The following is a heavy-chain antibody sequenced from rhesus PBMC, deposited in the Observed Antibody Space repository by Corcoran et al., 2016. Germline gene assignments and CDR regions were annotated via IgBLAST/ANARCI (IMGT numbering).Heavy chain of an antibody. CDR3: VRDYYCGSLWYFDY. J-gene: IGHJ4*01. Sequence: QVQLQESGPAVVKPSETLFLACGVSGGSSSSRDRWSWIRQSPGKGREWIGSIYGSTGRPTYGPALKRRVTISKDTSNTQFYLRLSSVTASDTAIYYCVRDYYCGSLWYFDYWGQGVLVTVSA. CDR2: IYGSTGRP. D-gene: IGHD3-16*01. V-gene: IGHV4-93*01. CDR1: GGSSSSRDR.